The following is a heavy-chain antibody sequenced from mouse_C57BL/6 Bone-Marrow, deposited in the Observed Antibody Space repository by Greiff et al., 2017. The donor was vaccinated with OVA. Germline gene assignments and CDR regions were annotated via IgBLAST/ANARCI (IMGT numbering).Heavy chain of an antibody. CDR1: GYTFTDYN. V-gene: IGHV1-18*01. J-gene: IGHJ3*01. D-gene: IGHD2-4*01. CDR2: INPNNGGT. CDR3: ARSVYDYDGGFAY. Sequence: EVQLQQSGPELVKPGASVKIPCKASGYTFTDYNMDWVKQSHGKSLEWIGDINPNNGGTIYNQKFKGKATLTVDKSSSTAYMELRSLTSEDTAVYYLARSVYDYDGGFAYWGQGTLVTVSA.